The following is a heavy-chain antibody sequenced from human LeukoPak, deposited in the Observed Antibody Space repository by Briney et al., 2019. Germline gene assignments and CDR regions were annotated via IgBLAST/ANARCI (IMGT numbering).Heavy chain of an antibody. CDR3: ARERFDWLLYYYMDV. D-gene: IGHD3-9*01. J-gene: IGHJ6*03. CDR1: GGSISSYY. Sequence: PSETLSLTCTVSGGSISSYYWSWIRQPPGKGLEWIGYIYYSGSTNYKPSLKSRVTISVDTSKNQFSLKLSSVTAADTAVYYCARERFDWLLYYYMDVWGKGTTVTVSS. V-gene: IGHV4-59*12. CDR2: IYYSGST.